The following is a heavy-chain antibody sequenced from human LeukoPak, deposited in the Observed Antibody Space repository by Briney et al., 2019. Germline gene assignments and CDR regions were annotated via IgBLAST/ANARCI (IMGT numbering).Heavy chain of an antibody. CDR2: IYYSGST. Sequence: PSETLSLTCTVSGGSISSNSYYWGWIRQPPGKGLEWIGSIYYSGSTHYNPSLKSRVTISVDTSKNQFSLKLSSVTAADTAVYYCARLGYCSGGSCYFLGLTDWGQGTLVTVSS. CDR3: ARLGYCSGGSCYFLGLTD. J-gene: IGHJ4*02. CDR1: GGSISSNSYY. V-gene: IGHV4-39*01. D-gene: IGHD2-15*01.